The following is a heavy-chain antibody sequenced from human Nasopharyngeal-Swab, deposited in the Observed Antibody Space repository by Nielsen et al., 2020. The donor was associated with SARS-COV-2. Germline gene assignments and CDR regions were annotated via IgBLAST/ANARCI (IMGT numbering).Heavy chain of an antibody. D-gene: IGHD3-3*01. CDR3: AREEGITIFGVPIGFGYYGMDV. CDR1: GYTFTSYA. Sequence: ASVKVSCKASGYTFTSYAMNWVPQAPGQGLEWMGWINTNTGNPTYSQGFPGRFVFSLDTSVSTAYLQISSLKAEDTAVYYCAREEGITIFGVPIGFGYYGMDVWGQGTTVTVSS. CDR2: INTNTGNP. V-gene: IGHV7-4-1*02. J-gene: IGHJ6*02.